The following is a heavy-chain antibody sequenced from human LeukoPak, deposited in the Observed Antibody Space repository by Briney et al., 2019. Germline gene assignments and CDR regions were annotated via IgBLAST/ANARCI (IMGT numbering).Heavy chain of an antibody. V-gene: IGHV3-23*01. CDR3: AEATYYYDSSGYCFDY. J-gene: IGHJ4*02. CDR2: ISGSGGST. CDR1: GFTFSSYA. Sequence: PGGSLRLSCAASGFTFSSYAMSWVRQAPGKGLEWVSAISGSGGSTYYADSVKGRFTISRDNSKNTLYLQMNSLRAEDTAVYYCAEATYYYDSSGYCFDYWGQGTLVTVSS. D-gene: IGHD3-22*01.